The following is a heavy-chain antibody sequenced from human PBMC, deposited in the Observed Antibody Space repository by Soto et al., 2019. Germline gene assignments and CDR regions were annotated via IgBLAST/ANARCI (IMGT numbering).Heavy chain of an antibody. J-gene: IGHJ4*02. CDR1: GGSISSGGYY. Sequence: QVQLQESGPGLVKPSQTLSLTCTVSGGSISSGGYYWNWIRQHPGKGLEWIGSIYYSGSTYYTPSLKSRLTISVDTSKNHFSLKLSSVTAADTAVYYWARHHGSNSGLDYWGQGTLVTVSS. V-gene: IGHV4-31*03. CDR2: IYYSGST. CDR3: ARHHGSNSGLDY. D-gene: IGHD3-10*01.